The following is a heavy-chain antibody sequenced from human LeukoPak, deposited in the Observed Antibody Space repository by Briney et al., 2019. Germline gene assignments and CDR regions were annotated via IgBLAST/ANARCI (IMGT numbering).Heavy chain of an antibody. V-gene: IGHV4-34*01. D-gene: IGHD2-15*01. CDR2: INHSGST. Sequence: PSETLSLTCTVSGGSISSYYWSWIRQPPGKGLEWIGEINHSGSTNYNPSLKSRVTISVDTSKNQFSLKLSSVTAADTAVYYCARHLVGRYCSGGSCYYDHWGQGTLVTVSS. CDR3: ARHLVGRYCSGGSCYYDH. CDR1: GGSISSYY. J-gene: IGHJ4*02.